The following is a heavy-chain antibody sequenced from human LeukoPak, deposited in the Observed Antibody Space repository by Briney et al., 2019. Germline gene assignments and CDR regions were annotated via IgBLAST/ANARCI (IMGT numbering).Heavy chain of an antibody. CDR2: TYYRPKWYN. Sequence: SQTLSLTCAISGDSVSSNSAAWNWIRQSPSRGLEWLGRTYYRPKWYNDYAVSVKSRITINPDTSKNQFSLQLNSVTPEDTAVYYCARDHHTSEYSSGWYGFDYWGQGTLVTVSS. CDR3: ARDHHTSEYSSGWYGFDY. V-gene: IGHV6-1*01. J-gene: IGHJ4*02. D-gene: IGHD6-19*01. CDR1: GDSVSSNSAA.